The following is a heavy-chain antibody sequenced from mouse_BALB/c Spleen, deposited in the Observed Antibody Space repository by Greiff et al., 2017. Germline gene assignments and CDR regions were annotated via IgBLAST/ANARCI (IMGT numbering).Heavy chain of an antibody. J-gene: IGHJ4*01. CDR3: ASSSGLSPYALNY. CDR2: IYPGDGDT. Sequence: QVQLQQSGAELVRPGSSVKISCKASGYAFSSYWMNWVKQRPGQGLEWIGQIYPGDGDTNYNGKFKGKATLTADKSSSTAYMQLTSLTSEDSAVYSFASSSGLSPYALNYGGQGTSATVSS. V-gene: IGHV1-80*01. CDR1: GYAFSSYW.